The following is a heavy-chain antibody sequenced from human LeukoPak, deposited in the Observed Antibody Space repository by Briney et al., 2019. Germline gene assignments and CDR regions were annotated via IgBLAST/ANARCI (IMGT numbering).Heavy chain of an antibody. CDR1: GISLTTYY. Sequence: KPSETLSLTCTVSGISLTTYYWRWVRQRPGKGLEWIGYVHHTGSADYNPSLKSRVSLSLHMSKSQFSLMLTSATAAETAIYYCARDSWDYTAMHLWGRGPTVTVPT. V-gene: IGHV4-59*01. J-gene: IGHJ6*01. CDR2: VHHTGSA. CDR3: ARDSWDYTAMHL. D-gene: IGHD1-7*01.